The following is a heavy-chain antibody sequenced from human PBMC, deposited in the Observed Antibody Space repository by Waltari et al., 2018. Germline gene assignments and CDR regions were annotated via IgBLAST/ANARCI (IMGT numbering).Heavy chain of an antibody. CDR3: ARGQRANCTNGVCLYYFDY. CDR1: GGSFSGYY. Sequence: QVQLQQWGAGLLKPSETLSLTCAVYGGSFSGYYWSWLRQPPGKGLEWIGEINHSGSTNYNPSLKSRVTISVDTSKNQFSLKLSSVTAADTAVYYCARGQRANCTNGVCLYYFDYWGQGTLVTVSS. CDR2: INHSGST. D-gene: IGHD2-8*01. V-gene: IGHV4-34*01. J-gene: IGHJ4*02.